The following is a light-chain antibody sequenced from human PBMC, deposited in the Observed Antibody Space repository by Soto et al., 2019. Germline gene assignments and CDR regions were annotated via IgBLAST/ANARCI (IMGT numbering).Light chain of an antibody. CDR2: GAS. CDR1: QSVSSN. V-gene: IGKV3-15*01. CDR3: QQYNNWSYT. Sequence: ETVMTQSPATLSVSPGERATLSCRASQSVSSNLAWYQQKPGQAPRLLIYGASTRATGIPARFSGSGSGTECILTISSLQSEDSAVYYCQQYNNWSYTFGQGTKLEIK. J-gene: IGKJ2*01.